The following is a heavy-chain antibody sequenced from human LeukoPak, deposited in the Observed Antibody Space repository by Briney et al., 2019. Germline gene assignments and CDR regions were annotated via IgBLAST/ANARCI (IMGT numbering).Heavy chain of an antibody. V-gene: IGHV3-49*03. CDR1: GIALGDYA. Sequence: GRSLRLSCTASGIALGDYAMTWFRQAPGKGLEWIGFIRSKAYGGTTEYAASVKGRFTISRDDSKSIAYLQMNSLKTEDTAVYYCTRSSHYGAGSSNDYWGQGTLVTVSS. J-gene: IGHJ4*02. CDR2: IRSKAYGGTT. CDR3: TRSSHYGAGSSNDY. D-gene: IGHD3-10*01.